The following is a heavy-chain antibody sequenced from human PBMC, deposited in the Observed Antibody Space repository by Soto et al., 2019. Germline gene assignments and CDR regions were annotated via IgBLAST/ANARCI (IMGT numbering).Heavy chain of an antibody. Sequence: EVQLLESGGGLVQPGGSLRLSCAASGFTFSRYAMSWVRQAPGKGLEWVSGLSGSGGSTYYADFVKGRFTISRDNSKNTLYPQMNRLRAEDTAVYYCTKAVHSMQGPFDYWGQGTLVTVSS. CDR1: GFTFSRYA. V-gene: IGHV3-23*01. J-gene: IGHJ4*02. CDR2: LSGSGGST. D-gene: IGHD6-6*01. CDR3: TKAVHSMQGPFDY.